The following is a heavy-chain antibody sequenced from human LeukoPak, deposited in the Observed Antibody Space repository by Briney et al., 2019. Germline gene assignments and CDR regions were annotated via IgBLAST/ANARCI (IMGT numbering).Heavy chain of an antibody. Sequence: SETLSLTCAVYGGSFSGYYWSWIRQPPGKGLEWIGEINHSGSTNYNPSLKGRVTISVDTSKNQFSLKLSSVTAADTAVYYCARVDGYNSFDYWGQGTLVTVSS. D-gene: IGHD5-24*01. CDR2: INHSGST. CDR1: GGSFSGYY. J-gene: IGHJ4*02. V-gene: IGHV4-34*01. CDR3: ARVDGYNSFDY.